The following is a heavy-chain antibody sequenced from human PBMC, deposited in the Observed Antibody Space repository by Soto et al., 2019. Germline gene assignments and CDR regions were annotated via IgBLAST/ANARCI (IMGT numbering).Heavy chain of an antibody. Sequence: EVQLVESGGGLVQPGGSLRLSCAASGFTVSSNYVSWVRQAPGKGLEWVSVVYSGGSTYYADSVKGRFTSSRDNSKNTLYLQMNSLRAEDTAVYYCAGHSHKDYWGHGTLVTVSS. CDR3: AGHSHKDY. CDR2: VYSGGST. J-gene: IGHJ4*01. V-gene: IGHV3-66*04. CDR1: GFTVSSNY.